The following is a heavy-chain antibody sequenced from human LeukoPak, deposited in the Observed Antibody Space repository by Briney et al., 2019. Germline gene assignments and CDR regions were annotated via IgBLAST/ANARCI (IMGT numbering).Heavy chain of an antibody. J-gene: IGHJ4*02. CDR1: GFTFSTYS. V-gene: IGHV3-48*01. CDR3: TRERGDREFDY. D-gene: IGHD5-18*01. CDR2: ISSSSSTI. Sequence: GGSLRLSCAASGFTFSTYSMNWVRQAPGKGLEWFSYISSSSSTIYYADSVKARFTISRDNSKNMVSLQMDRLRSDDTAKYYCTRERGDREFDYWGQGILVSVSS.